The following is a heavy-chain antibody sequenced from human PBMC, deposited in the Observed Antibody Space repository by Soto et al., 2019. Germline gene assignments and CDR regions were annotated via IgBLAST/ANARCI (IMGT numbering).Heavy chain of an antibody. CDR1: GGTFTSYA. V-gene: IGHV1-69*06. Sequence: ASVKVSCTVSGGTFTSYAITWLRPAPGQGLVWMGGIIPMFTTPTYAQTFQDRVTFTADISTSTVYMEQSRLRAEDTAMYYCATGSFGDYSAPFDYWGQGTLVTVSS. D-gene: IGHD4-17*01. CDR3: ATGSFGDYSAPFDY. CDR2: IIPMFTTP. J-gene: IGHJ4*02.